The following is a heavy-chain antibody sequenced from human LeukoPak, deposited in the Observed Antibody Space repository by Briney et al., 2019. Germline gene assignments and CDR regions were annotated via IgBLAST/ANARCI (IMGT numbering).Heavy chain of an antibody. CDR1: GGSFSGYY. Sequence: SETLSLTCAVYGGSFSGYYWSWIRQPPGKGLEWIGEINHSGSTNYNPSLKSRVTISVDTSKNQFSLKLSSVTAADTAVYYCAGRHIVVVPAATLYYYYFMDVWGKGATVTISS. D-gene: IGHD2-2*01. J-gene: IGHJ6*03. CDR2: INHSGST. V-gene: IGHV4-34*01. CDR3: AGRHIVVVPAATLYYYYFMDV.